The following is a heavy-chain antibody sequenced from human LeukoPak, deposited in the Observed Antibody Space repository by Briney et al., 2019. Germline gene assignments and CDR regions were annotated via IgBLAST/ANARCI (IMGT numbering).Heavy chain of an antibody. Sequence: GGSLRLSCAASGFTFSSYWMSWVRQAPGKGLEWVANIKQDGSEKYYVDSVKGRFTISRDNAKNSLYLQMNSLRAEDTAVYYCARDESTSSWGYFDYWGQGTLVTVSS. CDR2: IKQDGSEK. D-gene: IGHD2-2*01. J-gene: IGHJ4*02. V-gene: IGHV3-7*01. CDR3: ARDESTSSWGYFDY. CDR1: GFTFSSYW.